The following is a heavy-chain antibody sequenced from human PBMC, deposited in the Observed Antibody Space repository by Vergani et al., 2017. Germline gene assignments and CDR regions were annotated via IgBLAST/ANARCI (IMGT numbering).Heavy chain of an antibody. Sequence: QLQLQESGPGLVKPPETLSLTCTVSGGSISSGSYYWGWVRQPPGKGLEWIGTIYYSGTTNYKPSLKSRVTISGYTSKTQLSLKLSSVTAADTAVYYCWCGSGEDFDYWGQGTLVTVSS. V-gene: IGHV4-39*01. J-gene: IGHJ4*02. CDR1: GGSISSGSYY. D-gene: IGHD3-10*01. CDR2: IYYSGTT. CDR3: WCGSGEDFDY.